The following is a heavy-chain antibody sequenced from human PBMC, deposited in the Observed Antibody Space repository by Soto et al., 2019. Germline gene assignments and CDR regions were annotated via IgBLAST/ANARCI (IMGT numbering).Heavy chain of an antibody. CDR2: IWYDGSNK. J-gene: IGHJ6*02. Sequence: GGSLRLSCAASGFTFSSYGMHWVRQAPGKGLEWVAVIWYDGSNKYYADSVKGRFTISRDNSKNTLYLQMNSLRAEDTAVYYCAREPPYSSSSGGMDVWGQGTTVTVSS. CDR1: GFTFSSYG. D-gene: IGHD6-13*01. CDR3: AREPPYSSSSGGMDV. V-gene: IGHV3-33*01.